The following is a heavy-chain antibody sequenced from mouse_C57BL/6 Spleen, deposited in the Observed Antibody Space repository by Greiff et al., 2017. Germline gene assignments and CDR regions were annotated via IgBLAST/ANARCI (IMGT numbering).Heavy chain of an antibody. Sequence: QVQLQQSGAELVRPGASVTLSCKASGYTFTDYEMHWVKQTPVHGLEWIGAIDPETGGTAYNQKFKGKAILTADKSSSTAYMELRSLTSEDSAVYYCTRSIGRLRLEGFFDYWGQGTTLTVSS. CDR2: IDPETGGT. CDR3: TRSIGRLRLEGFFDY. CDR1: GYTFTDYE. J-gene: IGHJ2*01. V-gene: IGHV1-15*01. D-gene: IGHD3-2*02.